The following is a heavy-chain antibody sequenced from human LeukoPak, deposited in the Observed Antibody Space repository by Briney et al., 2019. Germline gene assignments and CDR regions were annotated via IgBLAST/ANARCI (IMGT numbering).Heavy chain of an antibody. CDR1: GYTFTGYY. J-gene: IGHJ4*02. CDR3: ARVGSSGWYVHPTLDY. CDR2: INPNSGDT. V-gene: IGHV1-2*02. D-gene: IGHD6-19*01. Sequence: GASVKVSCKASGYTFTGYYMHWVRQAPGQGLEWMGWINPNSGDTNYAQKFQGRVTVTRGTSISTAYMELSWLRSGDTAVYYCARVGSSGWYVHPTLDYWGQGTLVTVSS.